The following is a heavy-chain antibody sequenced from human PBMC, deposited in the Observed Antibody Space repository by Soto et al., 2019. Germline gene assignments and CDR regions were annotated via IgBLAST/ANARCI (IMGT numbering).Heavy chain of an antibody. CDR3: ARPLWRNDYNWGYFDL. D-gene: IGHD4-4*01. Sequence: QVQLVESGGGVVQPGRSLRLSCAASGFTFSSYAMHWVRQAPGKGLEWVAVISSDGSNKYYADSVKGRFTISRDNSKNSGYLQMNSLRAEDTAAYYCARPLWRNDYNWGYFDLWGRGTLVTVSS. V-gene: IGHV3-30-3*01. CDR1: GFTFSSYA. J-gene: IGHJ2*01. CDR2: ISSDGSNK.